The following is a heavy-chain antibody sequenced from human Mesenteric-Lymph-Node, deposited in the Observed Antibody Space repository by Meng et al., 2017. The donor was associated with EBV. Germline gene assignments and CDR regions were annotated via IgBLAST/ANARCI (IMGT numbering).Heavy chain of an antibody. CDR2: FNTISGNP. J-gene: IGHJ4*02. CDR1: GYTFTNYA. Sequence: QVQLVQSGSELKKPRASVKVSCKASGYTFTNYAMNWVRQAPGQGLEWVGWFNTISGNPACGQGFTGRFVFSWDTSVSTAYLQISSLKTEDTAVYYCARENPGDYIDYWGQGTLVTVSS. CDR3: ARENPGDYIDY. V-gene: IGHV7-4-1*02. D-gene: IGHD1-14*01.